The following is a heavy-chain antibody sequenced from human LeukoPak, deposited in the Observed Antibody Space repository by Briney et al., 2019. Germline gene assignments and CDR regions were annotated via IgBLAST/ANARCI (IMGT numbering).Heavy chain of an antibody. Sequence: PSETLSLTCTLSGGSISTYYWSWIRQPPGKGLEWIGYIYHSGSTNYNPSLKSRVTISVDTSKNQFSLKLSSVTAADTAVYYCARYLCSGGTCYGFDYWGQGTPVTVSS. CDR2: IYHSGST. CDR3: ARYLCSGGTCYGFDY. V-gene: IGHV4-59*01. J-gene: IGHJ4*02. D-gene: IGHD2-15*01. CDR1: GGSISTYY.